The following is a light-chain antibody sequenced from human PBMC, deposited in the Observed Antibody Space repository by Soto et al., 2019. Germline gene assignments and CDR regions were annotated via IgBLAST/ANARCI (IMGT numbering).Light chain of an antibody. CDR3: QAWDRDTVV. CDR2: EDS. V-gene: IGLV3-1*01. CDR1: KLGDKH. J-gene: IGLJ2*01. Sequence: SYELTQPPSVSVSPGQTASITCSGDKLGDKHASWYQQKPGQSPVVVIYEDSKRPSGLPERFSGSNSGNTATLTISGTQAVDEAAYYCQAWDRDTVVFGGGTKVTVL.